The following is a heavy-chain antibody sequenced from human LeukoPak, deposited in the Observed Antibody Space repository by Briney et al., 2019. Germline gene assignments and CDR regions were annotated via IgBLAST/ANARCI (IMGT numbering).Heavy chain of an antibody. CDR1: GGSFSGYY. V-gene: IGHV4-34*01. CDR3: ARGRGSGSLGRY. CDR2: INHSGST. Sequence: SETLSLTCAVYGGSFSGYYWSWIRQPPGKGLEWIGEINHSGSTNYNPSLKSRATISVDTSKNQFSLKLSSVTAADTAVYYCARGRGSGSLGRYWGQGTLVTVSS. J-gene: IGHJ4*02. D-gene: IGHD6-19*01.